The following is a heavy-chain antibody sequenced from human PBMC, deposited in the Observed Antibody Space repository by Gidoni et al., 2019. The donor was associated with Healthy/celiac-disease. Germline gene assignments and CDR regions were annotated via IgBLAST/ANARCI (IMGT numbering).Heavy chain of an antibody. CDR2: INPSGGST. CDR3: AREAPSTYYYDSSGYPHYYYYYMDV. D-gene: IGHD3-22*01. Sequence: QVQLVQSGAEVTKPGASVKVSCKASGYTFTSYYMHWVRQAPGKGLEWMGIINPSGGSTSYAQKFQGRVTMTRDTSTSTVYMELSSLRSEDTAVYYCAREAPSTYYYDSSGYPHYYYYYMDVWGKGTTVTVSS. V-gene: IGHV1-46*03. CDR1: GYTFTSYY. J-gene: IGHJ6*03.